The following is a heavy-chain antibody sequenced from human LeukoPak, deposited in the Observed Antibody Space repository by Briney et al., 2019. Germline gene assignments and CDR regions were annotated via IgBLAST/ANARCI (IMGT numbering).Heavy chain of an antibody. J-gene: IGHJ6*02. V-gene: IGHV4-39*01. CDR3: ARHGEKGYSYAGMDV. CDR2: MFNSGAT. CDR1: GAPLSINNYY. Sequence: SETLFLTCAIPGAPLSINNYYWGWIRRPRGKGLEWIGSMFNSGATYYNPSLKGRLTRSMDTSKNQFSLTLSSGPAADTAGYYRARHGEKGYSYAGMDVWGQGTTVSVSS.